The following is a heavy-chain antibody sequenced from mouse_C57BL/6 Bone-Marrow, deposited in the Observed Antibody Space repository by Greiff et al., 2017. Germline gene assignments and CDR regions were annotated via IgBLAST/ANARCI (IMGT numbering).Heavy chain of an antibody. V-gene: IGHV1-49*01. J-gene: IGHJ4*01. CDR1: YFAFMASA. Sequence: LKESGAELVRPGSSVKLSCKDSYFAFMASAMHWVKQRPGHGLEWIGSFTMYSDATEYSENFKGKATLTAYPSSSTASLELSSLTSEDSAVYYCASGDYGRLYARDYWGQGTSVTVSS. CDR3: ASGDYGRLYARDY. D-gene: IGHD1-1*02. CDR2: FTMYSDAT.